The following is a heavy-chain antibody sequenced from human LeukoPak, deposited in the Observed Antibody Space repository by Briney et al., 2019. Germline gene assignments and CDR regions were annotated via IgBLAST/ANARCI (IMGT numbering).Heavy chain of an antibody. J-gene: IGHJ1*01. CDR3: ARHSRPPAEYFQH. V-gene: IGHV3-53*01. Sequence: GGSLRLSCAASGFTVSSNYMSWVRQAPGKGLEWVSVIYSGGSTYYADSVKGRFTISRDNSKNTLYLQMNSLRAEDTAVYYCARHSRPPAEYFQHWGQGTLVTVSS. CDR2: IYSGGST. CDR1: GFTVSSNY.